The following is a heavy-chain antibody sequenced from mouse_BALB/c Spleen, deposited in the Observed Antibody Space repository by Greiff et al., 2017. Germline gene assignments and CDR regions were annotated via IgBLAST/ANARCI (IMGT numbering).Heavy chain of an antibody. CDR3: AIPPTRITGGDWFAY. D-gene: IGHD2-4*01. V-gene: IGHV5-6*01. J-gene: IGHJ3*01. CDR2: ISSGGSYT. CDR1: GFTFSSYG. Sequence: EVKLQESGGDLVKPGGSLKLSCAASGFTFSSYGMSWVRQTPDKRLEWVATISSGGSYTYYPDSVKGRFTISRDNAKNTLYLQMSSLKSEDTAMYYWAIPPTRITGGDWFAYWGQGTLVSVSA.